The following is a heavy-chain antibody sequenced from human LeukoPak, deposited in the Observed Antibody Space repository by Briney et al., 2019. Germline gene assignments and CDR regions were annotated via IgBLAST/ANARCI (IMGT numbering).Heavy chain of an antibody. CDR2: TKSKTDGGTT. CDR3: TTDLYRSLYYCCGMDV. J-gene: IGHJ6*04. D-gene: IGHD6-19*01. CDR1: RFTFSNAW. Sequence: GGSLRLSCAASRFTFSNAWMSWVRQAPGKGLEWVGRTKSKTDGGTTDYAAPEKGRFTLSRDDSKNAQYPQMNTLKTEDTAVYYCTTDLYRSLYYCCGMDVWGKGTTFTVSS. V-gene: IGHV3-15*01.